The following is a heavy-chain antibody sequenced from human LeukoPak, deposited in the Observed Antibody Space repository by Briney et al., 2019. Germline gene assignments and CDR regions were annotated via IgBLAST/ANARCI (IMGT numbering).Heavy chain of an antibody. CDR3: ARHPQSDY. CDR2: IWYDGSDK. CDR1: GFTFSSYG. V-gene: IGHV3-33*01. J-gene: IGHJ4*02. Sequence: GGSLRLSCAASGFTFSSYGMHWVRQAPGKGLEWVAVIWYDGSDKYYVDSVKGRFTISRDNSKNTLYLQMNSLRAEDTAVYYCARHPQSDYWGQGTLVTVSS.